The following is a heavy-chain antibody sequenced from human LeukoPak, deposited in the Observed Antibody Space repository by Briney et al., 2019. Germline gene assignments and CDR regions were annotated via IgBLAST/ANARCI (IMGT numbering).Heavy chain of an antibody. CDR2: INPNSGGT. V-gene: IGHV1-2*02. CDR3: ARAHHYDYVWGSYRYTPAFDI. J-gene: IGHJ3*02. Sequence: ASVKVSCTASGYTFTGYYMHWVRQAPGQGLEWMGWINPNSGGTNYAQKFQGRVTMTRDTSISTAYMELSRLRSDDTAVYYCARAHHYDYVWGSYRYTPAFDIWGQGTMVTVSS. D-gene: IGHD3-16*02. CDR1: GYTFTGYY.